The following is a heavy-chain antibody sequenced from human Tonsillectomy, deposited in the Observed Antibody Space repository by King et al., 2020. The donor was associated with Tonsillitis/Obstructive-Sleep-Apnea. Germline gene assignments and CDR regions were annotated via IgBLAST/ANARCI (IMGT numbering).Heavy chain of an antibody. CDR2: ISGDGSRT. V-gene: IGHV3-43*02. CDR3: ATDYYDFWSGPIYYYYMDV. D-gene: IGHD3-3*01. Sequence: VQLVESGGGVVQPGGSLGLSCTASGFTFDDYAMHWVRQAPGKGLEWVSLSRISGDGSRTYYEDSVTRRLTISRDNSKNSLYLQMNSLRTEDTALYYCATDYYDFWSGPIYYYYMDVWGKGTTVTVSS. CDR1: GFTFDDYA. J-gene: IGHJ6*03.